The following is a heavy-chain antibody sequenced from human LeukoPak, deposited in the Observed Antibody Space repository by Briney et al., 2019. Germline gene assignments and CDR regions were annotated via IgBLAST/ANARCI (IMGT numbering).Heavy chain of an antibody. CDR2: IYYSGST. V-gene: IGHV4-59*01. D-gene: IGHD5-24*01. CDR3: ARDIASFFGYNSWGFFDY. Sequence: SETLSLTCTVSGGSISSYYWSWIRQPPGKGLEWIGYIYYSGSTNYNPSLKSRVTISVDTSKNQFSLKLSSVTAADTAVYYCARDIASFFGYNSWGFFDYWGQGTLVTLSS. CDR1: GGSISSYY. J-gene: IGHJ4*02.